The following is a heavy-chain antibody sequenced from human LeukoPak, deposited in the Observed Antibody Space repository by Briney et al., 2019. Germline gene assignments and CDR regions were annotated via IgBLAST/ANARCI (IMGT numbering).Heavy chain of an antibody. CDR1: GYSFTSYW. CDR3: ARRSGIAAAGENWFDP. J-gene: IGHJ5*02. Sequence: GESLKISCKGSGYSFTSYWIGWVRQMPGKGLEWLGIIYPGDSDTRYSPSFQGQVTISADKSISTAYLQWSSLKASDTAMYYCARRSGIAAAGENWFDPWGQGTLVTVSS. D-gene: IGHD6-13*01. V-gene: IGHV5-51*01. CDR2: IYPGDSDT.